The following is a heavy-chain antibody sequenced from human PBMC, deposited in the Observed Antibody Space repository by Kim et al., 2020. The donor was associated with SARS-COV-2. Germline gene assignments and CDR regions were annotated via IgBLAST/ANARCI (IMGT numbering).Heavy chain of an antibody. CDR1: GFTLSSYA. CDR2: ISDDGINE. Sequence: GGSLRLSCAASGFTLSSYAMHWVRQAPVKGLEWVAVISDDGINEYFADSVKGRFTISRDISKNTLYLHMNSLRGEDTAMYYCAREPDHYDISGYYLGFDYWGQGTLVTVSS. J-gene: IGHJ4*02. V-gene: IGHV3-30-3*01. D-gene: IGHD3-22*01. CDR3: AREPDHYDISGYYLGFDY.